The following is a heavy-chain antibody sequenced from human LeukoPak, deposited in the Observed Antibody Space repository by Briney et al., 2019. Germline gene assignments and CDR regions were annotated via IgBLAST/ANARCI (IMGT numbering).Heavy chain of an antibody. V-gene: IGHV1-18*01. J-gene: IGHJ4*02. D-gene: IGHD3-22*01. CDR2: ISAYNGNT. CDR3: AREVPYDTSRYYQPFDY. CDR1: GYTFTTYD. Sequence: ASVQVSCKAPGYTFTTYDINWVRQATVQGLEWMGWISAYNGNTNYAQKLQGRVTMTTDTSTSTAYMNLRSLRSDDTAVYYCAREVPYDTSRYYQPFDYWGQGTLVTVSS.